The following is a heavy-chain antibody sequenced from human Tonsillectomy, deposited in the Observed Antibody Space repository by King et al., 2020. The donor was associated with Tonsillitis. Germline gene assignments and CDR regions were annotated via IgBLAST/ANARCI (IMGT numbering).Heavy chain of an antibody. CDR2: ILPVFGTP. D-gene: IGHD6-13*01. J-gene: IGHJ3*01. Sequence: VQLVESGAEVKKPGSSVKVSCRASGDTFNDNFKNSAINWVRQAPGQGLEWMGGILPVFGTPNYAQDFQDRVTITADDYTSTAYMVLNSLIANDTAVYFCASSGMGPWRRSDAFDLWGQGTLVTVS. CDR1: GDTFNDNFKNSA. CDR3: ASSGMGPWRRSDAFDL. V-gene: IGHV1-69*01.